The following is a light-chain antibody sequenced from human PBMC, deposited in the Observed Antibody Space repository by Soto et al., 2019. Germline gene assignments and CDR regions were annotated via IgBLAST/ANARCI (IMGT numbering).Light chain of an antibody. CDR3: QQRSNWPPIT. Sequence: IVLTKSPATLSLCPGERATLSCRASQSVSRYLAWYQQKPGQAPRLLIYDASNRATGIPARFSGSGSGTDFTLTISSLEPEDFAVYYCQQRSNWPPITFGQGTRLEIK. J-gene: IGKJ5*01. CDR1: QSVSRY. V-gene: IGKV3-11*01. CDR2: DAS.